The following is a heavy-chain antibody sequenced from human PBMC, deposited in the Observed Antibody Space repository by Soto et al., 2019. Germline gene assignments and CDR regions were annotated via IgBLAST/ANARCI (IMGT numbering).Heavy chain of an antibody. Sequence: PSETLSLTCTVSGGSISSYYWSWIRQPPGKGLEWIGYIYYSGSTNYNPSLKSRVTISVDTSKNQFSLKLSSVTAADTAVYYCARDNSYGSGSYYPYYYYGMDVWGQGTTVTVSS. CDR1: GGSISSYY. D-gene: IGHD3-10*01. CDR3: ARDNSYGSGSYYPYYYYGMDV. J-gene: IGHJ6*02. V-gene: IGHV4-59*01. CDR2: IYYSGST.